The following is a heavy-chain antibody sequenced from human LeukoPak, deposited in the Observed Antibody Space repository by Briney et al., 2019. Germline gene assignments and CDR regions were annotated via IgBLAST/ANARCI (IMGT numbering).Heavy chain of an antibody. D-gene: IGHD6-19*01. V-gene: IGHV3-23*01. J-gene: IGHJ6*03. Sequence: GGSLRLSCAVSGFTFSKYAMTWVRQAPGKGLEWVSAISSSTLKIYYADSVKGRFTISRDNSKNTLYLQMNSLRAEDTAVYYCAKISEPYSSDLYYMDVWGKGTMVTVSS. CDR2: ISSSTLKI. CDR1: GFTFSKYA. CDR3: AKISEPYSSDLYYMDV.